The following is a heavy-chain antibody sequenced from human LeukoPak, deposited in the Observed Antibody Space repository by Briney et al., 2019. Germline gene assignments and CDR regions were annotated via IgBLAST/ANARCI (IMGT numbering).Heavy chain of an antibody. CDR1: GFKFDDYG. V-gene: IGHV3-20*04. CDR2: INWNGGST. Sequence: GGSLRLSCAASGFKFDDYGMNWVRKAPGKGLEWVSGINWNGGSTAYEDSLKGRFTISRDNTTNSLYLQMISLRAEDTALCYCARGAAGTTFDYWGQGTLVTVSS. CDR3: ARGAAGTTFDY. D-gene: IGHD1-1*01. J-gene: IGHJ4*02.